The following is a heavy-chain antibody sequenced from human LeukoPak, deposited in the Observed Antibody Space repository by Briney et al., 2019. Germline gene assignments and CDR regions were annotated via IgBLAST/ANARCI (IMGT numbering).Heavy chain of an antibody. Sequence: PSETLSLTCAVYGGSFSGYYWSWIRQPPGKGLERIGEINHSGSTNYNPSLKSRVTISVDTSKNQFSLKLSSVTAADTAVYYCAGQMTTVTYYCDYWGQGTLVTVS. D-gene: IGHD4-11*01. CDR3: AGQMTTVTYYCDY. CDR1: GGSFSGYY. J-gene: IGHJ4*02. V-gene: IGHV4-34*01. CDR2: INHSGST.